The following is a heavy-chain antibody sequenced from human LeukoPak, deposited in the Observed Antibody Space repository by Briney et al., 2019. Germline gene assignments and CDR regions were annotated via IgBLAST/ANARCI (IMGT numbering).Heavy chain of an antibody. Sequence: GASVKVSCKASGYTFTGYYMHWVRQAPGQGLEWMGWINPNSGGTNYAQKFQGRVTMTRDTSISTAYMKLSRLRSDDTAVYYCARYQRVYSSGWYVPGHIRGYFDLWGRGTLVTVSS. D-gene: IGHD6-19*01. CDR1: GYTFTGYY. CDR2: INPNSGGT. V-gene: IGHV1-2*02. J-gene: IGHJ2*01. CDR3: ARYQRVYSSGWYVPGHIRGYFDL.